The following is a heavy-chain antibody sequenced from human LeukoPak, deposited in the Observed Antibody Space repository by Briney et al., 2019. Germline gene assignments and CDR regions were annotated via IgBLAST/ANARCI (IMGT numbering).Heavy chain of an antibody. CDR3: ATNRRLGYCSGGSCYSDYYYGMDV. CDR1: GYSFTSYW. Sequence: GESLRISCKGSGYSFTSYWIGWVRQMPGKGLEWMGIIYPGDSDTRYSPSFQGQVTISADKSISTAYLQWSSLKASDTAMYYCATNRRLGYCSGGSCYSDYYYGMDVWGQGTTVTVSS. CDR2: IYPGDSDT. J-gene: IGHJ6*02. D-gene: IGHD2-15*01. V-gene: IGHV5-51*01.